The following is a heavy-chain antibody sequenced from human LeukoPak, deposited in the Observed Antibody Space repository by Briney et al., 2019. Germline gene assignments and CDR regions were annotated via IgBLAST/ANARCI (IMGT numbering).Heavy chain of an antibody. Sequence: PWASVTVSCKASGYTLTSYYMHWVRQAPGQGLEWMGIINPSGGSTSYAQKFQGRVTMTRDTSTSTVYMELSSLRSEDTAVYYCARDKTGTTYYYGSGSYPPYNWFDLWGQGTLVTVSS. V-gene: IGHV1-46*01. CDR2: INPSGGST. CDR3: ARDKTGTTYYYGSGSYPPYNWFDL. CDR1: GYTLTSYY. D-gene: IGHD3-10*01. J-gene: IGHJ5*02.